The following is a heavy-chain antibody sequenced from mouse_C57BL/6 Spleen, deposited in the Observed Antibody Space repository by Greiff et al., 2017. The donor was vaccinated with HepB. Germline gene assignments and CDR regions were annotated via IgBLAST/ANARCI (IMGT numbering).Heavy chain of an antibody. V-gene: IGHV1-54*01. CDR1: GYAFTNYL. D-gene: IGHD2-2*01. Sequence: QVQLQQSGAELVRPGTSVKVSCKASGYAFTNYLIEWVKQRPGQGLEWIGVINPGSGGTNYNEKFKGKATLTADKSSSTAYMQLSSLTSEDSAVYFCARSPSWLPPAMDYGVKEPQSPSPQ. CDR3: ARSPSWLPPAMDY. J-gene: IGHJ4*01. CDR2: INPGSGGT.